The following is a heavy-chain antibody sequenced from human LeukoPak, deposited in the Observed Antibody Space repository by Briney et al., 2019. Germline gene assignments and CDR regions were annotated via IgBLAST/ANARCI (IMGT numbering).Heavy chain of an antibody. CDR2: IYSGGST. V-gene: IGHV3-66*01. J-gene: IGHJ5*02. CDR3: ARTFRGGWFDP. Sequence: GGSLRLSCAASGFTVSSNYMSWVRQAPGKGLEWVSVIYSGGSTYYADSVKGRFTISRDNSKNTLYLQVNSLRAEDTAVYYCARTFRGGWFDPWGQGTLVTVSS. CDR1: GFTVSSNY. D-gene: IGHD3-16*01.